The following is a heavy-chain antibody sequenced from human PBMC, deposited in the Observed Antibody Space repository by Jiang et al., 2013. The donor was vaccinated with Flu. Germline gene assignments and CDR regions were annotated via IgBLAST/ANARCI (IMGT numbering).Heavy chain of an antibody. Sequence: QTLTLTCTFSGFSLSTSGVGVGWIRQPPGKALEWLALIYWDDIERYSPSLKNRLTITKDSSQSHVVLTVTNMDTLDTATYYCARFGYGDFVDWFDPWGQGILVTVSS. CDR3: ARFGYGDFVDWFDP. CDR2: IYWDDIE. J-gene: IGHJ5*02. CDR1: GFSLSTSGVG. V-gene: IGHV2-5*02. D-gene: IGHD4-17*01.